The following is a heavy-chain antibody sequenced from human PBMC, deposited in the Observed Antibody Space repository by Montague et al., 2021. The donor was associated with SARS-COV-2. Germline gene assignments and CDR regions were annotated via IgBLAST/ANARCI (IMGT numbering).Heavy chain of an antibody. D-gene: IGHD3-10*01. CDR2: TNHSGST. CDR3: GRVRYYGSGTSLGMDV. J-gene: IGHJ6*02. V-gene: IGHV4-34*01. CDR1: GGSFSGYY. Sequence: SETLSLTCAVYGGSFSGYYWSWIRQPPGKGLEWIGETNHSGSTNYNPSLKSRVTISVDTSKNQFSLKLSSVTAADTAVYYCGRVRYYGSGTSLGMDVWGQGTTVTVSS.